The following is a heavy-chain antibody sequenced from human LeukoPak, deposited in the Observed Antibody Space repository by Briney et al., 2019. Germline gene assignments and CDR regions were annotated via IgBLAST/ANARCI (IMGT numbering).Heavy chain of an antibody. CDR2: ISSSSSYT. J-gene: IGHJ4*02. V-gene: IGHV3-11*05. CDR1: GFTFSDYTFSDYY. Sequence: KTGGSLRLSCAASGFTFSDYTFSDYYMSWIRQAPGKGLEWVSYISSSSSYTKYADSVKGRFTISRDNAKNSLYLQMNSLRAEDTAVYYCARAARPYGSGSDPTDYWGQGTLVTVSS. CDR3: ARAARPYGSGSDPTDY. D-gene: IGHD3-10*01.